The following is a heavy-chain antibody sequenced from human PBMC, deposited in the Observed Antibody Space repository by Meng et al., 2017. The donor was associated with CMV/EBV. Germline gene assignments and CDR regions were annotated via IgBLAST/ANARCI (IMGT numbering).Heavy chain of an antibody. V-gene: IGHV1-69*05. D-gene: IGHD1-26*01. CDR2: IIPIFGTA. J-gene: IGHJ3*02. CDR3: ASTVPLLRKWELQGGDAFDI. CDR1: GGTFSSYA. Sequence: SSVKVSCKASGGTFSSYAISWVRQAPGQGLEWMGGIIPIFGTANYAQKFQGRVTITTNESTSTAYMELSSLRSEDTAVYYCASTVPLLRKWELQGGDAFDIWGQGTMVTVSS.